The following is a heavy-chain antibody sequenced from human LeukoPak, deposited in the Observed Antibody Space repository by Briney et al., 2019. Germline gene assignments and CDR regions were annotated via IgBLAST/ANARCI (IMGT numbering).Heavy chain of an antibody. CDR3: AKDSSSGSLDY. CDR2: SSWNSGSI. V-gene: IGHV3-9*03. Sequence: PGRSLRLSCAASGFTFDDYAMHWVRQAPGKGLEWVSGSSWNSGSIGYADSVKGRFTISRDNAKNSLYLQMNSLRAEDMALYYCAKDSSSGSLDYWGQGTLVTVSS. CDR1: GFTFDDYA. D-gene: IGHD3-22*01. J-gene: IGHJ4*02.